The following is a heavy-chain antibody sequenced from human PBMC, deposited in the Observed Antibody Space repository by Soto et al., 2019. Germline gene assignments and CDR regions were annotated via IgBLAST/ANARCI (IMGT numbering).Heavy chain of an antibody. Sequence: EVQLVESGGGLVKPGGSLRLSCAASGFTFSNAWMSWVRQAPGKGLEWVGRIKSKTDGGTTDYAAPVKGRFTISRDDSKNTLYLQMNSLKTEDTAVYYCTTGFLEWLLYQDYWGQGTLVTVSS. J-gene: IGHJ4*02. CDR2: IKSKTDGGTT. CDR1: GFTFSNAW. V-gene: IGHV3-15*01. D-gene: IGHD3-3*01. CDR3: TTGFLEWLLYQDY.